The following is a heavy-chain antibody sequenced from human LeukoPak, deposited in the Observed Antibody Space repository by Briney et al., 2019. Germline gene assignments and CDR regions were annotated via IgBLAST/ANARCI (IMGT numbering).Heavy chain of an antibody. V-gene: IGHV4-59*01. D-gene: IGHD3-3*01. CDR2: IYYSGST. CDR1: GGSISSYY. Sequence: SETLSLTCTVSGGSISSYYWSWIRQPPGKGLEWIGYIYYSGSTNYNPSLKSRVTISVDTSKNQFSLKLSSVTAADTAVYYCARGLRFLEWLLPLDYWGQGTLVTVSS. J-gene: IGHJ4*02. CDR3: ARGLRFLEWLLPLDY.